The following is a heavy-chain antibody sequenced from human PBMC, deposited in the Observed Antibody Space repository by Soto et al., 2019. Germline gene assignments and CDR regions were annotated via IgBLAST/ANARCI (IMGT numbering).Heavy chain of an antibody. D-gene: IGHD6-13*01. V-gene: IGHV3-30-3*01. CDR2: ISYDGSNK. Sequence: QVQLVESGGGLVQPGRSLRLSCAASGFTFSSYAMHWVRQAPGKGLEWVAVISYDGSNKYYADSVKGRFTISRYNSKNTLYLQMNSLRAEDRAVYYCARTLWGAAAGTLGYWGQGTLVIASS. J-gene: IGHJ4*02. CDR1: GFTFSSYA. CDR3: ARTLWGAAAGTLGY.